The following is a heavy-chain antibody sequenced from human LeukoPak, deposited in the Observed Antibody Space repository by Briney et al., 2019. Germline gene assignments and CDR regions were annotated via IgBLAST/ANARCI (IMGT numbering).Heavy chain of an antibody. CDR1: GFTFSSYG. Sequence: PGGSLRLSCAASGFTFSSYGMHWVRQAPGKGLEWVAVISYDGSSKYYADSVKGRFTISRDNSKNTLYLQMNSLRAEDTAVYYCADGDYYGISLTPFGYWGQGTLVTVSS. CDR3: ADGDYYGISLTPFGY. V-gene: IGHV3-30*03. CDR2: ISYDGSSK. J-gene: IGHJ4*02. D-gene: IGHD4-17*01.